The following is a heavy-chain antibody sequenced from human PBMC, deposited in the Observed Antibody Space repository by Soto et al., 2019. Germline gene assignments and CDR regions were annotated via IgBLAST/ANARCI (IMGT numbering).Heavy chain of an antibody. CDR2: MYYTGNK. V-gene: IGHV4-39*01. CDR1: GGSISSSTYY. Sequence: LSLTCAVSGGSISSSTYYWDWIRQPPGKGLEPIWAMYYTGNKNYNPSLESRVTMSVDTSKNQFSLKLSSVTPTDTAVYYCARRSSSSLGSLFDPWGRGILVTVSS. D-gene: IGHD6-6*01. CDR3: ARRSSSSLGSLFDP. J-gene: IGHJ5*02.